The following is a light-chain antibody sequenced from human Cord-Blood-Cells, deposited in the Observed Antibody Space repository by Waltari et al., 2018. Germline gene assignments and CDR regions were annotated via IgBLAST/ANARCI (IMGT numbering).Light chain of an antibody. J-gene: IGLJ3*02. Sequence: QSVLTQPPSASGTPGQTVTISCSGSSPNTGSNYVYWYQQLPGTAPKLLIYRNNQRPSGVPDRFSGSKSGTSASLAISGLRSEDEADYYCAAWDDSLSGWVFGGGTKLTVL. CDR3: AAWDDSLSGWV. V-gene: IGLV1-47*01. CDR2: RNN. CDR1: SPNTGSNY.